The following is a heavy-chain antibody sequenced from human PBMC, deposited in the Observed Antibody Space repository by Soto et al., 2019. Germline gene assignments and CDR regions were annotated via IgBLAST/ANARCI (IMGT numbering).Heavy chain of an antibody. Sequence: PSETLSLTCTVSGGSISSSSYYWSWIRQPPGKGLEWIGEINHSGSTNYNPSLKSRVTISVDTSKNQFSLKLSSVTAADTAVYYCARVVGYYVFGWFDPWGQGTLVTVSS. CDR3: ARVVGYYVFGWFDP. V-gene: IGHV4-39*07. CDR1: GGSISSSSYY. J-gene: IGHJ5*02. CDR2: INHSGST. D-gene: IGHD3-3*01.